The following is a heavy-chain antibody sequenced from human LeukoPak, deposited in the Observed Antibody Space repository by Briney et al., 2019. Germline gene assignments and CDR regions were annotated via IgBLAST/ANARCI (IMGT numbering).Heavy chain of an antibody. CDR2: INPNSGGT. V-gene: IGHV1-2*02. J-gene: IGHJ4*02. CDR1: GYIFTGYY. CDR3: ASRLLDTTAWDY. D-gene: IGHD5-18*01. Sequence: ASVKVSCKASGYIFTGYYMHWVRQAPGQGLEWMGWINPNSGGTNYAQKFQGKVTMTRDTSISTAYMELSRLRSDDTAVYYCASRLLDTTAWDYWGQGTLVTVSS.